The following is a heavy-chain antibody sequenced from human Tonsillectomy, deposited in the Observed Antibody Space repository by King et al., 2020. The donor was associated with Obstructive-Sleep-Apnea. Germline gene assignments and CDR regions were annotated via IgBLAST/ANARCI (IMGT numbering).Heavy chain of an antibody. V-gene: IGHV3-9*01. CDR1: GFTFDDYA. D-gene: IGHD1-26*01. CDR3: AKDLGGATGGGPSYYYYYGMDV. Sequence: VQLVESGGGLVQPGRSLRLSCAASGFTFDDYAMHWVRQAPGKGLEWVSGISWNSGSIGYADSVKGRLTISRDNAKNSLYLQMNSLRAEDTALYYCAKDLGGATGGGPSYYYYYGMDVWGQGTTVTVSS. CDR2: ISWNSGSI. J-gene: IGHJ6*02.